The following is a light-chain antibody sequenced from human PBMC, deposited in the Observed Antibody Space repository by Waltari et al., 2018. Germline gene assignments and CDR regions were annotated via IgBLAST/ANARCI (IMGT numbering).Light chain of an antibody. CDR3: QQYKSWPWT. Sequence: EMVMTQTPATLSVSPGETATLSCRASQSFGGSLAWYQQRPGQTPRLPIYYTSNRATDIPARFSGSSSGTEFALTISGVQSEDVAGYYCQQYKSWPWTFGQGTKVEIK. J-gene: IGKJ1*01. CDR2: YTS. CDR1: QSFGGS. V-gene: IGKV3-15*01.